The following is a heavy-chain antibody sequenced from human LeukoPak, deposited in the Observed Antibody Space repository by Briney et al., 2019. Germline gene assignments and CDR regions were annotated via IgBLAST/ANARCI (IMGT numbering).Heavy chain of an antibody. J-gene: IGHJ4*02. Sequence: EINHSGSTNYNPSLKSRVTISVDTSKNQFSLKLSSVTAADTAVYYCARVEAAAGTGFDYWGQGTLVTVSS. D-gene: IGHD6-13*01. V-gene: IGHV4-34*01. CDR2: INHSGST. CDR3: ARVEAAAGTGFDY.